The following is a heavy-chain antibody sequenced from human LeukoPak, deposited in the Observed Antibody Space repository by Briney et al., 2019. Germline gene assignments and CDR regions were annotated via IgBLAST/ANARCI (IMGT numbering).Heavy chain of an antibody. Sequence: PGRFPRLSCAASGFTFSNYGMHWVRQAPGKGLEWVAIISYDGRNQYYADSVRGRFTISRDNSKSTLYLQMNSLRAEDMAIYYCAREKCASPCLEDYFDFWGQGTLVTVSS. CDR2: ISYDGRNQ. D-gene: IGHD4/OR15-4a*01. CDR1: GFTFSNYG. J-gene: IGHJ4*02. CDR3: AREKCASPCLEDYFDF. V-gene: IGHV3-30*03.